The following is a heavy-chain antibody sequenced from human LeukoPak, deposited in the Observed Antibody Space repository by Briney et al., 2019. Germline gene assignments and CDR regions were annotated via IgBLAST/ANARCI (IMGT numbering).Heavy chain of an antibody. V-gene: IGHV4-59*01. Sequence: SETLSLTCTVSGGSISSYYWSWLRQPPGKGLEWIGYIYYSGSTNYNPSLKSRVTVSVDTSKNQFSLKLSSVTAADTAVYYWARERGAYSSSWYGGYYFDDWGQGTLVTVSS. CDR2: IYYSGST. D-gene: IGHD6-13*01. J-gene: IGHJ4*02. CDR3: ARERGAYSSSWYGGYYFDD. CDR1: GGSISSYY.